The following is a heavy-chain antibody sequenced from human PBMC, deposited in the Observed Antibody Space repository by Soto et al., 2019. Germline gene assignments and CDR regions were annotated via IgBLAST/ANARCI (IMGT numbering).Heavy chain of an antibody. J-gene: IGHJ4*02. CDR1: VGTFSLYR. CDR2: VVPIYRTA. D-gene: IGHD6-13*01. CDR3: VRDAGAKLSSS. Sequence: GASVKVSCNASVGTFSLYRINWVRQAPGPGLEWVGGVVPIYRTAAYAQKFQGRVTITADESARTSYIERSSLKSQDTAVYYCVRDAGAKLSSSWGQGTLVTVS. V-gene: IGHV1-69*13.